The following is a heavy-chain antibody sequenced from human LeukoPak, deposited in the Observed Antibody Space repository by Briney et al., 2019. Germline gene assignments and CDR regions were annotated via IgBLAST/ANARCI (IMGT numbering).Heavy chain of an antibody. J-gene: IGHJ4*02. CDR1: GFSFSSYS. CDR3: ARVPADF. CDR2: ISRISDYT. Sequence: GGSLGLSCVASGFSFSSYSMNWVRQAPGKGLEWVSSISRISDYTYYADSVKGRFTISRDNAKNSLYLQMNSLRAEDTAVYYCARVPADFWGQGTLVTVSS. V-gene: IGHV3-21*01.